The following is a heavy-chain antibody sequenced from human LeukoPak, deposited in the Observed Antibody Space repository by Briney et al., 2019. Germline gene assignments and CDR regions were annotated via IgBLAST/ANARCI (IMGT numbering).Heavy chain of an antibody. J-gene: IGHJ3*02. CDR2: ISSSSGTI. CDR1: GFSFSIYS. D-gene: IGHD2-15*01. V-gene: IGHV3-48*01. Sequence: GGSLRLSCAASGFSFSIYSMNWVRQAPGKGLEWVSYISSSSGTIYYADSVKGRFTISRDNAKNSLYLQMNSLRAEDTAVYYCARDRSLYGVVVPFDAFDIWGQGTMVTVSS. CDR3: ARDRSLYGVVVPFDAFDI.